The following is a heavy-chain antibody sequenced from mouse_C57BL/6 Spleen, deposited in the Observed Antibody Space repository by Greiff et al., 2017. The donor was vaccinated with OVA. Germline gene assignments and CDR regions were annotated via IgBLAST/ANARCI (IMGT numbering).Heavy chain of an antibody. CDR2: IYPGDGDT. D-gene: IGHD3-3*01. CDR3: ARSGLGWYFDV. Sequence: QVQLKQSGPELVKPGASVKISCKASGYAFSSSWMNWVKQRPGKGLEWIGRIYPGDGDTNYNGKFKGKATLTADKSSSTAYMQLSSLTSEDSAVYFCARSGLGWYFDVWGTGTTVTVSS. J-gene: IGHJ1*03. V-gene: IGHV1-82*01. CDR1: GYAFSSSW.